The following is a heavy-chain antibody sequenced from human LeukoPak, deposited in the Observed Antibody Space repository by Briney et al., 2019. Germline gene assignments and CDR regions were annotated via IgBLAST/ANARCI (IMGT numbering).Heavy chain of an antibody. CDR3: ARGLGTTGTPGLIDY. Sequence: SETLSPTCAVYGGSFSGYYWSWIRQPPGKGLEWIGEINHSGSTNYNPSLKSRVTISVYTSKNQFSLKLSSETAADTAVYYCARGLGTTGTPGLIDYLGQGTLVTVSS. CDR2: INHSGST. V-gene: IGHV4-34*01. CDR1: GGSFSGYY. J-gene: IGHJ4*02. D-gene: IGHD1-1*01.